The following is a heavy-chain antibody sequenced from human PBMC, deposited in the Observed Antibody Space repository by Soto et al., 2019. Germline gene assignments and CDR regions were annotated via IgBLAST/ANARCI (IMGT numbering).Heavy chain of an antibody. Sequence: GGSLRLSCAASGFTFSSYAMSWVRQAPGKGLEWVSGISDSGGSTYYADSVKGRFTISRDNSKSTVYLELNNLSAEDTAVYHCAKNQGVELVPLATVDWFDPWGQGSVVTVSS. J-gene: IGHJ5*02. D-gene: IGHD1-26*01. CDR1: GFTFSSYA. CDR3: AKNQGVELVPLATVDWFDP. CDR2: ISDSGGST. V-gene: IGHV3-23*01.